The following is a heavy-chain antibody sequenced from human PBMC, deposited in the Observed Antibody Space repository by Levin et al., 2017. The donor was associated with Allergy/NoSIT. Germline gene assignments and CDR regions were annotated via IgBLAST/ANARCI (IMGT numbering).Heavy chain of an antibody. CDR3: GLLEWICGTGSTPGASEP. V-gene: IGHV3-30*04. CDR1: EFTFSGYA. Sequence: EFTFSGYAMHWVRQAPGKGLEWVALISYYGRKKDYGGCVRGRFTISRDNSKNTLNLQMNRLRTEDTTVHYCGLLEWICGTGSTPGASEPWGQGTLVTISS. CDR2: ISYYGRKK. D-gene: IGHD3-3*01. J-gene: IGHJ5*02.